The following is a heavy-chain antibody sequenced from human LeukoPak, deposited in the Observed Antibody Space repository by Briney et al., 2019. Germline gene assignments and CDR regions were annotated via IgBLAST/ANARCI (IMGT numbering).Heavy chain of an antibody. V-gene: IGHV4-4*09. D-gene: IGHD5-24*01. CDR3: ARHSRDGYNFIDY. CDR2: IYTSGST. CDR1: GGSISSYY. Sequence: SETLSLTCTVSGGSISSYYWSWIRQPPGKGLEWIGYIYTSGSTHYNPSLKSRVTISTDTSKNQFSLKLSSVTAADTAVYYCARHSRDGYNFIDYWGQGTLVTVSS. J-gene: IGHJ4*02.